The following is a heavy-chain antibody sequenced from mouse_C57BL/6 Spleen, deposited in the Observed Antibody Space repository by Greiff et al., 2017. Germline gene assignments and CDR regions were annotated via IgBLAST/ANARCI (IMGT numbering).Heavy chain of an antibody. V-gene: IGHV1-64*01. Sequence: QVQLQQPGAELVKPGASVKLSCKASGYTFTSYWMHWVKQRPGQGLEWIGMIHPNSGSTNYTEKFKSKATLTVDKSSSTAYMQLSSLTSEDSAVYYCAKGGYYDYDEGDYYAMDYWGQGTSVTVSS. CDR2: IHPNSGST. D-gene: IGHD2-4*01. CDR1: GYTFTSYW. CDR3: AKGGYYDYDEGDYYAMDY. J-gene: IGHJ4*01.